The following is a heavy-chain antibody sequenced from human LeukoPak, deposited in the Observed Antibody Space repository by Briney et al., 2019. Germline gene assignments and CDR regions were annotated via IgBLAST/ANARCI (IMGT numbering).Heavy chain of an antibody. J-gene: IGHJ3*02. CDR2: VSSIGGRT. CDR3: VKEGNGAFDI. D-gene: IGHD2-8*01. CDR1: GFTFSSYV. Sequence: PGGSLRLSCSASGFTFSSYVTFWVRQAPGKGLEYVSAVSSIGGRTYYADSVKGRFTISRDNSKNTLYLQMISLRPEDTAVYYCVKEGNGAFDIWGQGTMVTVSS. V-gene: IGHV3-64D*09.